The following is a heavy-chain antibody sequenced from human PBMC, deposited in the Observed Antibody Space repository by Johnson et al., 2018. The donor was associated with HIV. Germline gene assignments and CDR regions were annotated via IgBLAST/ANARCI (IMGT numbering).Heavy chain of an antibody. Sequence: EQLVESGGGLIQPGGSLRLSCAASGFTFSSYGMHWVRQAPGKGLEWVANIKQDGSEKYYVDSVKGRFTISRDNSKNTLHLQMNSLRAEDTAVYYCASGEEYGGNYGAFDSWGQGTMVTVSS. V-gene: IGHV3-7*01. CDR3: ASGEEYGGNYGAFDS. CDR2: IKQDGSEK. J-gene: IGHJ3*02. D-gene: IGHD4-23*01. CDR1: GFTFSSYG.